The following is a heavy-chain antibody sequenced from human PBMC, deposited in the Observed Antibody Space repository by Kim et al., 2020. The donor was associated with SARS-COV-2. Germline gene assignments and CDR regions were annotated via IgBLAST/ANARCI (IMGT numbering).Heavy chain of an antibody. D-gene: IGHD6-6*01. CDR2: ISWDGGST. J-gene: IGHJ6*02. CDR1: GFTFDDYT. CDR3: AKDSEYSSSSNYYYYGMDV. V-gene: IGHV3-43*01. Sequence: GGSLRLSCAASGFTFDDYTMHWVRQAPGKGLEWVSLISWDGGSTYYADSVKGRFTISRDNSKNSLYLQMNSLRTEDTALYYCAKDSEYSSSSNYYYYGMDVWGQGTTVTVSS.